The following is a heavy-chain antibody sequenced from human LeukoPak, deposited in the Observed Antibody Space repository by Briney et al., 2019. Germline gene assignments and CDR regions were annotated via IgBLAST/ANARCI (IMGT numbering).Heavy chain of an antibody. J-gene: IGHJ4*02. CDR2: ISDSGDTI. V-gene: IGHV3-11*04. D-gene: IGHD3-22*01. Sequence: GGSLRLSCAAAGFTFRDYYMSWIRQAPGKGLEWLSYISDSGDTIYYADSVKSRFTISRDNAKSSLYLQMNSLRAEDTAVYYCARYGTSGYYGDYWRQGTLVTVSS. CDR1: GFTFRDYY. CDR3: ARYGTSGYYGDY.